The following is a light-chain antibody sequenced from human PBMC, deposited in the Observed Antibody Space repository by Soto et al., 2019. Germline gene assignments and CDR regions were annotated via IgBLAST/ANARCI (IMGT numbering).Light chain of an antibody. V-gene: IGLV2-8*01. J-gene: IGLJ1*01. Sequence: QSVLTQPPSASGSPGQSVTISRTGTSIDVCGYNYVSWYQQHPGKAPKLVIYEVNKRPSGVPDRFSGSKSGNTASLTVSGLQAEDEADYYCNSYAGSPYVFGTGTKVNVL. CDR2: EVN. CDR3: NSYAGSPYV. CDR1: SIDVCGYNY.